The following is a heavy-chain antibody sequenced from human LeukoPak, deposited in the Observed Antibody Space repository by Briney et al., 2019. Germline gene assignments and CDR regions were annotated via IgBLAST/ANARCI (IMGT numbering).Heavy chain of an antibody. CDR2: IYYNGCT. V-gene: IGHV4-39*01. J-gene: IGHJ3*02. D-gene: IGHD6-13*01. CDR3: ARRIVAAGNDAFDI. CDR1: GGSISSSTYY. Sequence: PSETLSLTCTVSGGSISSSTYYWGWIRQPPGKGLEWIGSIYYNGCTYYNPSLKSRVTISVDTSKNQFSLKLSSVTAADTAIYYCARRIVAAGNDAFDIWGQGTMVTV.